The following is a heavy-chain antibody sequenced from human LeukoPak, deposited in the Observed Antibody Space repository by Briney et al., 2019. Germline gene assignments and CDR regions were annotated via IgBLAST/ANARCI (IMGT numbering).Heavy chain of an antibody. D-gene: IGHD3-10*01. Sequence: PSETPSLTCTVSGASISSGSYYWSWIRQPAGKGLEWIGRTYFSGSANYNPSLKNRVSISVDASKNQFSLRLSSVTAADTAIYYCARDYRDYRGSGSHYKSWYFNLWGRGTLVTVSS. CDR2: TYFSGSA. CDR3: ARDYRDYRGSGSHYKSWYFNL. V-gene: IGHV4-61*02. J-gene: IGHJ2*01. CDR1: GASISSGSYY.